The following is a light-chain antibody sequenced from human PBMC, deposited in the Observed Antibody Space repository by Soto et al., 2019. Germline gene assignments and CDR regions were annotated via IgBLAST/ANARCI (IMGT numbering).Light chain of an antibody. CDR2: GIS. CDR1: HTISRSY. V-gene: IGKV3-20*01. Sequence: IVLTQSPGTLSLSPGERATLSCRASHTISRSYLAWYQQQPGQAHRLRMYGISRRATGIPDRFSGSGSGTDFTLTITRLEPEEFAVYYCQQYVTSSPRTFGQGTNVDSK. CDR3: QQYVTSSPRT. J-gene: IGKJ1*01.